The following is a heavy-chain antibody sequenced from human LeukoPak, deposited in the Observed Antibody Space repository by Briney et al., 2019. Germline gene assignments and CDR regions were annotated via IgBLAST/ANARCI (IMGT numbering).Heavy chain of an antibody. CDR3: ARGTEMATMGSWFDP. V-gene: IGHV3-7*01. CDR2: IKQDGSEK. J-gene: IGHJ5*02. CDR1: GFTFSSYE. D-gene: IGHD5-24*01. Sequence: GGSLRLSCAASGFTFSSYEMNWVRQAPGKGLEWVANIKQDGSEKYYVDSVKGRFTISRDNAKNSLYLQMNSLRAEDTAVYYCARGTEMATMGSWFDPWGQGTLVTVSS.